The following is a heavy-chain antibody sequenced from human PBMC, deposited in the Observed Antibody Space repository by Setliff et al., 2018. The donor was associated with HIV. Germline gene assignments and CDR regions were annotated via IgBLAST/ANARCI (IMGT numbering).Heavy chain of an antibody. D-gene: IGHD6-19*01. CDR3: ARGETIAVADGFLDL. J-gene: IGHJ2*01. CDR2: IGTIGDT. CDR1: GFMFSRYD. V-gene: IGHV3-13*01. Sequence: GGSLRLSCAVSGFMFSRYDMHWVRQVAGQGLGWVSAIGTIGDTFYPDSVKGRFTISRENAENSLYLQMNSLRAEDTAVYYCARGETIAVADGFLDLWGRGTLVTVSS.